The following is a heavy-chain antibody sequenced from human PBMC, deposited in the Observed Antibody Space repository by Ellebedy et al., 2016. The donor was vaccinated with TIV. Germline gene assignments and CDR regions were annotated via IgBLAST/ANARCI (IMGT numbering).Heavy chain of an antibody. CDR3: ARHLRYSDWRILDL. CDR2: LFHSGTT. CDR1: RVSITDPTFY. Sequence: MPSETLSLTCTVSRVSITDPTFYLPSLRQPPGTGLAWLGTLFHSGTTYKRPALSSRGSMSVDTSRNQFSLDLKSVTAADTAVYYCARHLRYSDWRILDLWGPGILVAVSS. D-gene: IGHD3-9*01. J-gene: IGHJ5*02. V-gene: IGHV4-39*01.